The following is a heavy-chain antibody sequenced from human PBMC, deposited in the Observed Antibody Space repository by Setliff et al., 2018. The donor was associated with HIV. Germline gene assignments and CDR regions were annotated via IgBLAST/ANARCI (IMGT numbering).Heavy chain of an antibody. CDR1: GFTFKTYA. J-gene: IGHJ4*01. CDR3: ASFYGDYGY. Sequence: PGGSLRLSCAASGFTFKTYAMSWVRQAPGKGLDWVAHIGSSNHGIHYTASVQGRFTVSRDNANNLLFLQMNNLRDEDTAVYYCASFYGDYGYWGHGTQVTVSS. CDR2: IGSSNHGI. V-gene: IGHV3-48*02. D-gene: IGHD3-10*01.